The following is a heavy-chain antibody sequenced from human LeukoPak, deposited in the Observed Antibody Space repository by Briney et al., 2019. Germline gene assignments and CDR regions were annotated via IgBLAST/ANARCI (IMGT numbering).Heavy chain of an antibody. Sequence: GASVKVSCKVSGYTLTELSMHWVRQAPGKGLEWMGGSDPEDGETIYAQKFQGRVTMTEDTSTDTAYMELSSLRSEDTAVYYCATGGYDSSGLYFDYWGQGTLVTVSS. V-gene: IGHV1-24*01. CDR1: GYTLTELS. D-gene: IGHD3-22*01. CDR3: ATGGYDSSGLYFDY. J-gene: IGHJ4*02. CDR2: SDPEDGET.